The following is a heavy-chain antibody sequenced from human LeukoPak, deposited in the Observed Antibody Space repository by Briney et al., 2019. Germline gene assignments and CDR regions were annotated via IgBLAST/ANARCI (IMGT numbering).Heavy chain of an antibody. V-gene: IGHV4-31*03. J-gene: IGHJ5*02. D-gene: IGHD6-19*01. CDR3: VKAPTVAGSYGWFDP. CDR1: GGSVSSGSYY. CDR2: IYSGGRT. Sequence: SETLSLTCTVSGGSVSSGSYYWHWIRQSPGKGLEWIGFIYSGGRTNYNPFLRSRVVISADTSKNQISLRVDSMTAADTAVYYCVKAPTVAGSYGWFDPWGQGTLVTVSS.